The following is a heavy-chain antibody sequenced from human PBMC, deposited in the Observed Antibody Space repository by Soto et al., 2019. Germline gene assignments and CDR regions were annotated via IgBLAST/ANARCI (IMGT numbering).Heavy chain of an antibody. CDR2: ITGSGGGT. D-gene: IGHD2-15*01. Sequence: GGSLRLSCAASGFTFSTYAMNWVRQAPGKGLEWVSGITGSGGGTSYADSVKGRFTISRDNSNNTLYLQMNSLRAEDTAVYYCAKVGPLWYQLLSSYFDYWGQGSLVTVSS. CDR3: AKVGPLWYQLLSSYFDY. J-gene: IGHJ4*02. CDR1: GFTFSTYA. V-gene: IGHV3-23*01.